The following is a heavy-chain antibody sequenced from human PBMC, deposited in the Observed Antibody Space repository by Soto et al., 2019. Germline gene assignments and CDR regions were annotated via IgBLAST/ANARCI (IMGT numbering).Heavy chain of an antibody. CDR1: GFAFNDHY. Sequence: GGSLRLSCAASGFAFNDHYMDWVRQAPGKGLEWIGRSRNQANSYTSKYAASVKGRFTILRDDSKNSLFLQMDSLKTEDTAVYYCTTCNDFGENYYIDVWGKGATVTVSS. CDR3: TTCNDFGENYYIDV. D-gene: IGHD4-17*01. J-gene: IGHJ6*03. CDR2: SRNQANSYTS. V-gene: IGHV3-72*01.